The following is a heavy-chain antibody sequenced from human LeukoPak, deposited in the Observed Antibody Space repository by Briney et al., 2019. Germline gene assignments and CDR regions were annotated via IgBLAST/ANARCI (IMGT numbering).Heavy chain of an antibody. J-gene: IGHJ4*02. D-gene: IGHD4-17*01. CDR3: AKARNGDPPYYFDY. V-gene: IGHV3-23*01. CDR1: GFTFSNYA. CDR2: ISGSGGRT. Sequence: GGSLRLSCAASGFTFSNYAMSWVRQAPGKGLEWVSAISGSGGRTYDADSVKGRFTISRDNDMNMLHLQRNSLRAEDTAVYSCAKARNGDPPYYFDYWGQGTLVTVSS.